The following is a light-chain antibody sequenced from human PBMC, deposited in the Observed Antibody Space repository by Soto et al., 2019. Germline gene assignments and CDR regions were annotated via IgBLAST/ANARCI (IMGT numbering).Light chain of an antibody. CDR3: QQYYSTPHT. V-gene: IGKV4-1*01. Sequence: DIVMTKYPASLAVSLGERATINCKSSQRVLYSSNNKNYLAWYQQKPGQPPKLLIYWASTRESGVPDRFSGSGSGTDFTLTISSLQAEDVAVYYCQQYYSTPHTFGQGTKLEIK. CDR1: QRVLYSSNNKNY. J-gene: IGKJ2*01. CDR2: WAS.